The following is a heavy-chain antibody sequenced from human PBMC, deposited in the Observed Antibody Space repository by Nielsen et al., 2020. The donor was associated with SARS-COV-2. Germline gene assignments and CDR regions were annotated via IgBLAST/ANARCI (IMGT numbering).Heavy chain of an antibody. CDR2: FDPEDGET. CDR3: ATTFAIFGEVRMDV. D-gene: IGHD3-3*01. Sequence: ASVKVSCKVSGYTLTELSMYWVRQAPGNGFEWMGDFDPEDGETIYAQKFQGRVTMTEDTSTDTAYMELSSLRSEDTAVYYCATTFAIFGEVRMDVWGQGTAVTVSS. J-gene: IGHJ6*02. V-gene: IGHV1-24*01. CDR1: GYTLTELS.